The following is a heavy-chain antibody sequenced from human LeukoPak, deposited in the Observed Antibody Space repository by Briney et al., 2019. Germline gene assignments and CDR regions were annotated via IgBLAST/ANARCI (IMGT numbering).Heavy chain of an antibody. J-gene: IGHJ4*02. CDR2: ISSSSSYI. CDR3: ARDRAFYFDY. Sequence: SGGSLRLSCAASGFTFSSYSMNWVRQAPGKGLEWVSSISSSSSYIYYADSVKGRFTISRDNAKNSLYLQMNGLRAEDTAVYYCARDRAFYFDYWGQGTLVTVSS. CDR1: GFTFSSYS. V-gene: IGHV3-21*01.